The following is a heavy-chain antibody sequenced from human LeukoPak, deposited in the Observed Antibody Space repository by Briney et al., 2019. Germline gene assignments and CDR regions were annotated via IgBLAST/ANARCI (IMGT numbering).Heavy chain of an antibody. CDR3: ARPHSYYGSGMGYFDY. CDR2: IIPIFGTA. CDR1: GGTFIIYA. J-gene: IGHJ4*02. Sequence: SVTVSFKASGGTFIIYAISWVRQAPGQGVEWMGGIIPIFGTANYSQKFQGRDTITADKTTTTAYMELSSLRSEDTAVYYCARPHSYYGSGMGYFDYWGQGTLVTVSS. D-gene: IGHD3-10*01. V-gene: IGHV1-69*06.